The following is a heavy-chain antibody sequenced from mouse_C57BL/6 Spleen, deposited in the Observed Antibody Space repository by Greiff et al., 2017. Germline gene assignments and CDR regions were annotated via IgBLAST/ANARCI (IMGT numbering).Heavy chain of an antibody. CDR3: ARDHDYDGGYFDY. CDR2: ISDGGSYT. D-gene: IGHD2-4*01. V-gene: IGHV5-4*01. Sequence: EVNVVESGGGLVKPGGSLKLSCAASGFTFSSYAMSWVRQTPEKRLEWVATISDGGSYTYYPDNVKGRFTISRDNAKNNLYLQMSHLKSEDTAMYYCARDHDYDGGYFDYWGQGTTLTVSS. CDR1: GFTFSSYA. J-gene: IGHJ2*01.